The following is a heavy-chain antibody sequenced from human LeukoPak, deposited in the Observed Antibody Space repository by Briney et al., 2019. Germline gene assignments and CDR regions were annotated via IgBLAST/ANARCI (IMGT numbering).Heavy chain of an antibody. V-gene: IGHV4-4*07. CDR1: GVSISSYY. D-gene: IGHD2-2*01. CDR2: IYTSGST. J-gene: IGHJ5*02. CDR3: ARGCAPGVVPSAIFRGVTHNWFDP. Sequence: SETLSLTCTVSGVSISSYYWSWIRQPAGKGLEWIGRIYTSGSTNYNPSLKSRVTISVDTSKNQFSLKLSSVTAADTAVYYCARGCAPGVVPSAIFRGVTHNWFDPWGQGTLVTVSS.